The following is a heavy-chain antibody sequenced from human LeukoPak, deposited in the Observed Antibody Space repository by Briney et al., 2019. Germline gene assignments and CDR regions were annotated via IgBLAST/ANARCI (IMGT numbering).Heavy chain of an antibody. Sequence: GESLKISCKGSGYSSTSYCIGWVRQMPGKGLEWMGIIYPGDSDTRYNPSSQGQVTISADKSISTAHLQWSSLEASDTAMYYCARAIMVRGAISNWFDPWGEGTLVTVSS. CDR3: ARAIMVRGAISNWFDP. V-gene: IGHV5-51*01. D-gene: IGHD3-10*01. J-gene: IGHJ5*02. CDR2: IYPGDSDT. CDR1: GYSSTSYC.